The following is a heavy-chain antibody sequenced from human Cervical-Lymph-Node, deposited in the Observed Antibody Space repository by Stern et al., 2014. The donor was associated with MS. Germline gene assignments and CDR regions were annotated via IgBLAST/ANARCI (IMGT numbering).Heavy chain of an antibody. CDR3: ARDVGMDS. CDR1: GVSISSYY. J-gene: IGHJ5*01. D-gene: IGHD6-13*01. Sequence: VKLVQSGPGLVKPSETLSLTCTVSGVSISSYYWSWIRQPPGEGLEWIGYIYPSGSATYNTSLQSRVTMSVDTSKSQFSLKLSSVTAADTAVYYCARDVGMDSWGQGTLVTVSS. CDR2: IYPSGSA. V-gene: IGHV4-59*01.